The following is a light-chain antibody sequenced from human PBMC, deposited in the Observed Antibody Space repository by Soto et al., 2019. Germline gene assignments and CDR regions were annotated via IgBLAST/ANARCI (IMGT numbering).Light chain of an antibody. CDR1: QRVSIN. V-gene: IGKV3-15*01. Sequence: EIVVGQSPATPSLSPGEKATPSLRARQRVSINLAWYQQKPGQPPRLLIYGASTRVTAVPARFSGSGSGTEFTLTISSLQSEDFAVYYCQQYHKWVTFGGGTKVDIK. J-gene: IGKJ4*01. CDR3: QQYHKWVT. CDR2: GAS.